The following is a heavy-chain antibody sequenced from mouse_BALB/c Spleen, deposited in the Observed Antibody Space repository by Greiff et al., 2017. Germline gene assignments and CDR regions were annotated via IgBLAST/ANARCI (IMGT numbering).Heavy chain of an antibody. CDR1: GFSLTSYG. CDR3: ASQLVYYAMDY. V-gene: IGHV2-2*02. CDR2: IWSGGST. Sequence: VQRVESGPGLVQPSQSLSITCTVSGFSLTSYGVHWVRQSPGKGLEWLGVIWSGGSTDYNAAFISRLSISKDNSKSQVFFKMNSLQANDTAIYYCASQLVYYAMDYWGQGTSVTVSS. D-gene: IGHD4-1*02. J-gene: IGHJ4*01.